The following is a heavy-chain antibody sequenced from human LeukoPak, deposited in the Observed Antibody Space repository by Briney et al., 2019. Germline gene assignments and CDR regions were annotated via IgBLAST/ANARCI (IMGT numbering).Heavy chain of an antibody. Sequence: GGSLRLSCAASGFTFSSYWMHWVRQAPGKGLEWVAVISYDGSNKYYADSVKGRFTISRDNSKNTLYLQMNSLRAEDTAVYFCVGGYTIKGFDYWGQGTLVTVSS. D-gene: IGHD5-24*01. J-gene: IGHJ4*02. CDR3: VGGYTIKGFDY. V-gene: IGHV3-30*03. CDR1: GFTFSSYW. CDR2: ISYDGSNK.